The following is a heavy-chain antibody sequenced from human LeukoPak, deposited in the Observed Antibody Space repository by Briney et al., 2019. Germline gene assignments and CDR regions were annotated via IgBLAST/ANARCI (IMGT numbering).Heavy chain of an antibody. V-gene: IGHV4-61*02. Sequence: PSETLSLTCTVSGGSISSGSYYWSWIRQPAGKGLEWIGRIYTSGSTNYNPSLKSRVTISVDTSKNQFSLKLRSVTAADTAVYYCARNLRTRGSGPNLSDYWGQGTLVTVSS. D-gene: IGHD2-15*01. CDR3: ARNLRTRGSGPNLSDY. CDR2: IYTSGST. J-gene: IGHJ4*02. CDR1: GGSISSGSYY.